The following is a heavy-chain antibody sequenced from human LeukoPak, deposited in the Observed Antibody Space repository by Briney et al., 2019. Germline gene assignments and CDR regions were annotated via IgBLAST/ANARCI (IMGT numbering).Heavy chain of an antibody. CDR1: GFALSSAW. Sequence: TPGGSLRLSCAASGFALSSAWMNWVRQAPGKGLEWVGHFKSKTATNYAAPVKGRFTFSSDDSQNTLYLQMSSLKTEDTAVYYCTTDLAAVGKGGFDYWGQGTLVTVSS. CDR2: FKSKTAT. CDR3: TTDLAAVGKGGFDY. J-gene: IGHJ4*02. D-gene: IGHD6-13*01. V-gene: IGHV3-15*01.